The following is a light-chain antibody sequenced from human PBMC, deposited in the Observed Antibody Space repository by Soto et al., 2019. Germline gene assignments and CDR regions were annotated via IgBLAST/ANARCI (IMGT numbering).Light chain of an antibody. CDR3: SSYTSSSTPEV. CDR1: SSDVGGYNY. J-gene: IGLJ3*02. V-gene: IGLV2-14*01. CDR2: EVS. Sequence: QSALTHPASVSGSPGQSITISCTGTSSDVGGYNYVSWYQQHPGKAPKLMIYEVSNRPSGVSNRFSGSKSGNTASLTISGLQAEDEADYYCSSYTSSSTPEVFGGGTKLTVL.